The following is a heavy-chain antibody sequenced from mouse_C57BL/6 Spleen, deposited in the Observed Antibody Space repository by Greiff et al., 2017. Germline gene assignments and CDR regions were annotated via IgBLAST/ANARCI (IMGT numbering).Heavy chain of an antibody. V-gene: IGHV5-6*01. CDR1: GFTFSSYG. Sequence: EVKLVESGGDLVKPGGSLKLSCAASGFTFSSYGMSWVRQTPDKRLEWVATISSGGSYTYYPDSVKGRFTISRDNAKNTLYLQMSSLKSEDTAMYYCARQCGTAWFAYWGQGTLVTVSA. CDR3: ARQCGTAWFAY. J-gene: IGHJ3*01. D-gene: IGHD4-1*01. CDR2: ISSGGSYT.